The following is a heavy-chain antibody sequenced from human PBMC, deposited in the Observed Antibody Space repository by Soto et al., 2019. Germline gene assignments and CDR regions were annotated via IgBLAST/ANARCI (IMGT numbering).Heavy chain of an antibody. V-gene: IGHV4-39*01. CDR3: ARHPTMTSINFQR. CDR1: GGSISSSNYY. Sequence: QLQLQESGPGLVKPSETLSLTCTVSGGSISSSNYYWGWIRQPPGKGLEWIGSIYYSGNTYYNPSLTSRVTISVDTSKNQFSLKLISVTASVTAVYYCARHPTMTSINFQRWGQGTMITVSS. CDR2: IYYSGNT. J-gene: IGHJ1*01. D-gene: IGHD2-21*02.